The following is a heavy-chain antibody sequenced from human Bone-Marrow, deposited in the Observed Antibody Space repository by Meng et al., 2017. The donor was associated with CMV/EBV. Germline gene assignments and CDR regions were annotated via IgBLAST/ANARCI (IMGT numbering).Heavy chain of an antibody. CDR3: ARVSYLILRWFDP. CDR2: IYYSGST. Sequence: SETLSLTCTVSGGSISSYYWSWIRQPPGKGLEWIGYIYYSGSTNYNPSLKSRVTISIDTSSNHFSLKLNSVTAADTAIYHCARVSYLILRWFDPWGQGTLVTVSS. J-gene: IGHJ5*02. V-gene: IGHV4-59*12. CDR1: GGSISSYY.